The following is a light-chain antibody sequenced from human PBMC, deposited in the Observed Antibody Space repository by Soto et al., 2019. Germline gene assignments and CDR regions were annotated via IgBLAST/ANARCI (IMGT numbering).Light chain of an antibody. CDR2: EVS. CDR3: SSHGGANNFYV. V-gene: IGLV2-8*01. J-gene: IGLJ1*01. Sequence: QCLLTQPPSASGSPGQSFTIACTGTISDIGAYDYVSWYQQHPGKVPKLMIYEVSKRPSGVPDRFSASKSSNTASLTVSGLQAEDEADYYCSSHGGANNFYVFGTGTKVTV. CDR1: ISDIGAYDY.